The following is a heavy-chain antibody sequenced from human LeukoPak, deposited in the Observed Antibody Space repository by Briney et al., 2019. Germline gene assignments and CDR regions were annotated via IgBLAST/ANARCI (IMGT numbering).Heavy chain of an antibody. V-gene: IGHV4-39*07. CDR3: ARTLLVGATTGIDY. CDR2: IYYSGST. Sequence: PSETLSLTCTVSGGSISSSSYYWGWIRQPTGKGLEWIGSIYYSGSTYYNPSLKSRVTISVDTSKNQFSLKLSSVTAADTAVYYCARTLLVGATTGIDYWGQGTLVTVSS. D-gene: IGHD1-26*01. J-gene: IGHJ4*02. CDR1: GGSISSSSYY.